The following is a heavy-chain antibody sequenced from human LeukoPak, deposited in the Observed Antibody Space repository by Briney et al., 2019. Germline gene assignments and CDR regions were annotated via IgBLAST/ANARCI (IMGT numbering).Heavy chain of an antibody. Sequence: GRSLRLSCAASGFTFSSYAMSWVRQAPGKGLEWVSAITVSGGSTYYADSVKGRFTISRDNSKNTLYLQMNSLRAEDTAVYYCAREGAAAGFFDYWGQGTLVTVTS. CDR2: ITVSGGST. D-gene: IGHD6-13*01. V-gene: IGHV3-23*01. CDR1: GFTFSSYA. CDR3: AREGAAAGFFDY. J-gene: IGHJ4*02.